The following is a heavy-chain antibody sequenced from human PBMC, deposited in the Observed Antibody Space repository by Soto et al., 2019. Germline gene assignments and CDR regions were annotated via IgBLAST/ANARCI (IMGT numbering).Heavy chain of an antibody. D-gene: IGHD5-12*01. J-gene: IGHJ4*02. V-gene: IGHV3-33*01. CDR3: VTEGRRSTRGY. CDR2: IWYDGSNK. CDR1: GFTFSSCG. Sequence: GGSLRLSCAASGFTFSSCGMHWVRQAPGKGLEWVAVIWYDGSNKYYADSVKGRFTISRDNSKNTLYLQMNSLRAEDTAVYYCVTEGRRSTRGYLGQGTLVTVSS.